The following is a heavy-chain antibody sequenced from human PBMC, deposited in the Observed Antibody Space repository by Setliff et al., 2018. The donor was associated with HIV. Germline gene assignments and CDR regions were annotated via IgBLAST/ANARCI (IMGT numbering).Heavy chain of an antibody. Sequence: PSETLSLTCSVSGASIRGHYWSWIRQSPGKGLEWIGNIYYSGNTNYNPSFKSRVTISVDTSKNQFSLKLSSVTAADTAVYYCARQKTVTTYFDYWGQGTLVTVS. CDR3: ARQKTVTTYFDY. CDR2: IYYSGNT. J-gene: IGHJ4*02. D-gene: IGHD4-17*01. CDR1: GASIRGHY. V-gene: IGHV4-59*08.